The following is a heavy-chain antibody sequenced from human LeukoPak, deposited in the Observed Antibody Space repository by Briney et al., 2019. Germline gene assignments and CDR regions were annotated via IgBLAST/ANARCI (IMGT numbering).Heavy chain of an antibody. CDR3: ARSHMVRGVIGSTFDY. D-gene: IGHD3-10*01. V-gene: IGHV5-51*01. CDR2: IYPGDSAT. Sequence: GESLKISCKGSGYSFTSYWIGWVRQMPGKGLEWMGIIYPGDSATRYSPSFQGQVTISADKSISTAYLQWSSLKASDTAMYYCARSHMVRGVIGSTFDYWGQGTLVTVSS. CDR1: GYSFTSYW. J-gene: IGHJ4*02.